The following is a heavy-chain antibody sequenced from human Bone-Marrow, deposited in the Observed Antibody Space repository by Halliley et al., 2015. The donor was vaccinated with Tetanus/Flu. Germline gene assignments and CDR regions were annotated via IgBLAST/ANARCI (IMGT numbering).Heavy chain of an antibody. D-gene: IGHD1-26*01. CDR3: ARHGDDSGSYLYYFYGMDV. V-gene: IGHV5-51*01. CDR2: MYPGDSDT. J-gene: IGHJ6*02. CDR1: GYSFTNYW. Sequence: QLVQSGAEVKKPGESLKISCKASGYSFTNYWIGWVRQMPGKGLEWMGIMYPGDSDTRYSPSFEGQVTISADKSISTAYLQWRSLGASAPAIYFCARHGDDSGSYLYYFYGMDVWGPGTTVTVSS.